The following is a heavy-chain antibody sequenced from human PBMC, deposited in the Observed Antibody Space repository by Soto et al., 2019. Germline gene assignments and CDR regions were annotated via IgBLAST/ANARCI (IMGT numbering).Heavy chain of an antibody. Sequence: QVQLVQSGGEVKKPGASVKLSCTASGYTFTSYGISWVRQAPGQGLEWMGWISAYNGKTNYAQNVQGRVTMTTDTSTRTAYMDLRSLRSDDTAVYYCARGGDLNYYHGTDVWGQWTTVTVSS. CDR1: GYTFTSYG. CDR2: ISAYNGKT. J-gene: IGHJ6*02. D-gene: IGHD5-12*01. CDR3: ARGGDLNYYHGTDV. V-gene: IGHV1-18*01.